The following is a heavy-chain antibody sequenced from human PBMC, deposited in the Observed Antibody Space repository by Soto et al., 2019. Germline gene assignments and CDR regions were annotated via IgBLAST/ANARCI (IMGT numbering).Heavy chain of an antibody. CDR3: AEEMFPQTVPISSSPWGDS. CDR2: VSYDESHV. D-gene: IGHD6-6*01. CDR1: GFTLSTFG. J-gene: IGHJ5*01. Sequence: PGGSLRLSCAASGFTLSTFGIHWVRQAPGKGLEWVALVSYDESHVYYADSVKGRFAISRDISKNTVYLQMDSLRSEDTAIYYCAEEMFPQTVPISSSPWGDSWGQGTLVTVSS. V-gene: IGHV3-30*18.